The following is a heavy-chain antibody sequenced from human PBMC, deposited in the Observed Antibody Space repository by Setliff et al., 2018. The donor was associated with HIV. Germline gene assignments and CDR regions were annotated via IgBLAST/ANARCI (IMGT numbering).Heavy chain of an antibody. V-gene: IGHV4-39*07. CDR2: IDYGGST. J-gene: IGHJ4*02. CDR1: GGSISSSSYY. CDR3: ARKPGFCSGGGCRGYFDY. Sequence: PSETLSLTCTVSGGSISSSSYYWGWIRQPPGKGLEWIGSIDYGGSTYYNPSLKSRVTISVDTSKSQFSLKLSSVTAADTAVYYCARKPGFCSGGGCRGYFDYWGQGTLVTVSS. D-gene: IGHD2-15*01.